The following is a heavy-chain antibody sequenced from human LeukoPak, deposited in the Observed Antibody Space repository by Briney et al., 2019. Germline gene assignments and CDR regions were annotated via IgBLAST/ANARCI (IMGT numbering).Heavy chain of an antibody. CDR3: ARVVNSYGPVDY. V-gene: IGHV3-21*01. CDR1: GFTFSIHT. CDR2: ISTTSSYI. Sequence: GGSLRLSCAASGFTFSIHTMSWVRQAPGKGLEWVSCISTTSSYIYYADSVKGRFTISRDNAKNSLYLQMNSLRAEDTAVYYCARVVNSYGPVDYWGQGTLVTVSS. J-gene: IGHJ4*02. D-gene: IGHD5-18*01.